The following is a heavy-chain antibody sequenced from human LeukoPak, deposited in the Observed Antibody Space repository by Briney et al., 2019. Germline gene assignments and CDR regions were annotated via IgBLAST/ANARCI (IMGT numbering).Heavy chain of an antibody. Sequence: EASVKVSCKASGYTFTSYYMHWVRQAPGQGLEWMGIINPSGGSTSYAQKFQGRVTMTRDTSTSTVYMELSSLRSEDTAVYYCARDGGYCSSTSCYDKRGYYYMDVWGKGTTVTVSS. CDR2: INPSGGST. CDR3: ARDGGYCSSTSCYDKRGYYYMDV. CDR1: GYTFTSYY. V-gene: IGHV1-46*01. J-gene: IGHJ6*03. D-gene: IGHD2-2*01.